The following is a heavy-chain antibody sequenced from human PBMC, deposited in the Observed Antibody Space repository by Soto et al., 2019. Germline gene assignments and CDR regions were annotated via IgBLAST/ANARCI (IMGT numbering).Heavy chain of an antibody. CDR2: IWYDGSNK. CDR1: GFTFSSYG. J-gene: IGHJ4*02. CDR3: ARDEQGISLDY. V-gene: IGHV3-33*08. Sequence: GGSLRLSCAASGFTFSSYGMHWVRQAPGKGLEWVAVIWYDGSNKYYADSVKGRFTISRDNSKNTLYLQMNSLRAEDTAVYYCARDEQGISLDYWGQGTLVTVSS.